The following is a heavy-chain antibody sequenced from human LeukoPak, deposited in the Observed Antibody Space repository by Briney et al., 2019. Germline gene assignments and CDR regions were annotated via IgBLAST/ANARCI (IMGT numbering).Heavy chain of an antibody. V-gene: IGHV3-23*01. CDR2: ISGSGGST. Sequence: GGSLRLSCAASGFTFSSYAMSWVRQAPGKGLEWVSAISGSGGSTYYADSVKGRFTISRDNSKNTLHLQMNSLRAEDTAVYYCAKVRGATPRAYNWFDPWGQGTLVTVSS. CDR1: GFTFSSYA. J-gene: IGHJ5*02. D-gene: IGHD3-10*01. CDR3: AKVRGATPRAYNWFDP.